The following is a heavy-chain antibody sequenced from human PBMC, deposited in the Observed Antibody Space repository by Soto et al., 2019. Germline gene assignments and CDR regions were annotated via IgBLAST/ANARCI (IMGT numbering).Heavy chain of an antibody. J-gene: IGHJ6*03. Sequence: GGSLRLSCAASGFTLSTYDMHWVRQGTGKGLEWVAVLSSGGNTYYAGSVKGRFTISRDNSKNTLYLQMNSLRAGDTAVYYCARGLRFLDYYYMDVWGKGTTVTVSS. D-gene: IGHD3-3*01. V-gene: IGHV3-66*01. CDR3: ARGLRFLDYYYMDV. CDR2: LSSGGNT. CDR1: GFTLSTYD.